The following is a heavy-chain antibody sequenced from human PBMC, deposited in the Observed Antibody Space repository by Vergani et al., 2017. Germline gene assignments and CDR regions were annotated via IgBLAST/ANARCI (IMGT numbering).Heavy chain of an antibody. CDR1: GFTFDDYA. D-gene: IGHD4-11*01. CDR3: AKALYSNYGGDAFDI. J-gene: IGHJ3*02. CDR2: ISWNSGSI. Sequence: EVQLLESGGGLVQPGGSLRLSCAASGFTFDDYAMHWVRPAPGKGLEWVSGISWNSGSIGYADSVKGRFTISRDNAKNSLYLQMNSLRTEDTALYYCAKALYSNYGGDAFDIWGQGTMVTVSS. V-gene: IGHV3-9*01.